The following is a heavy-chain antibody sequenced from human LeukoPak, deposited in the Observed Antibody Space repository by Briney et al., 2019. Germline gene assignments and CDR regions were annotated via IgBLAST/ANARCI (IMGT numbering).Heavy chain of an antibody. D-gene: IGHD1-26*01. J-gene: IGHJ6*01. CDR1: GYTFTSYA. CDR3: ARDRDGSGIYPAGVMDV. V-gene: IGHV1-3*01. Sequence: ASVKVSCKASGYTFTSYAMHWVRQAPGQRLEWMGWINAGNGNTKYSQKFQGRVTVTRDTSASTAYMELSSLRSEDTAVYYCARDRDGSGIYPAGVMDVWGQGTTVTVSS. CDR2: INAGNGNT.